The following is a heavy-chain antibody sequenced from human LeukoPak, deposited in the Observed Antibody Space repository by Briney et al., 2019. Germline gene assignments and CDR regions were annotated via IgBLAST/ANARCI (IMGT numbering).Heavy chain of an antibody. CDR2: IYYSGST. Sequence: PSETLSLTCTVSGGSISSYYWSWIRQPPGKGLEWIGYIYYSGSTNYNPSLKSRVTISVDTSKNQFSLKLSSVTAADTAVYYCASFPPYGSGSYHNWFDPWGQGTLVTVSS. CDR3: ASFPPYGSGSYHNWFDP. J-gene: IGHJ5*02. V-gene: IGHV4-59*01. CDR1: GGSISSYY. D-gene: IGHD3-10*01.